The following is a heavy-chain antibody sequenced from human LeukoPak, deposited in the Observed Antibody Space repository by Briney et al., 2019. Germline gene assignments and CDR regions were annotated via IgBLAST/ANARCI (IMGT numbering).Heavy chain of an antibody. V-gene: IGHV3-30*02. CDR3: AKDRYTYSISGIFYY. D-gene: IGHD2-15*01. CDR2: IRYDGSNK. J-gene: IGHJ4*02. CDR1: GVTFRRFR. Sequence: GGSLRLSCAQPGVTFRRFRVQWVRQAPGKGLEWVAFIRYDGSNKYYADSVKGRFTISRDNSKNTLYLQMNSLRAEDTAVYYCAKDRYTYSISGIFYYGGQGNLVTVSS.